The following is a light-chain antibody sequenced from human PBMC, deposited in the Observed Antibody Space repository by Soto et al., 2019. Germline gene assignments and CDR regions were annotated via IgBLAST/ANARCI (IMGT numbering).Light chain of an antibody. CDR1: SSNIXAGYD. CDR3: QSYDSSLSGHVV. Sequence: QSVLTQPPSVSGAXXQRVTXXCTGSSSNIXAGYDVHWYQQLPGTAPKLLIYGNSNRPSGVPDRFSGSKSGTSASLAITGLQAEDEADYYCQSYDSSLSGHVVFGGGTKVTVL. CDR2: GNS. J-gene: IGLJ2*01. V-gene: IGLV1-40*01.